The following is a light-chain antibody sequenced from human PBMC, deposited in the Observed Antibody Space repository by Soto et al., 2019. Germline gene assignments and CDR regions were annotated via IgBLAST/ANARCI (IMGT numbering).Light chain of an antibody. CDR3: QTWGTGIVV. CDR1: SXHSSYA. J-gene: IGLJ2*01. V-gene: IGLV4-69*01. CDR2: LNSDGSH. Sequence: QLVLTQSXXASAXXXXXVXLXXXLSSXHSSYAIAWHQQQPEKGPRYLMKLNSDGSHSKGDGIPDRFSGSSSGAERYLTISSLQSEDEADYYCQTWGTGIVVFGGGTKLTVL.